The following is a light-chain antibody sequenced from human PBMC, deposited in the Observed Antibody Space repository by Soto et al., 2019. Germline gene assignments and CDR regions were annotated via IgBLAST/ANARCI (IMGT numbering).Light chain of an antibody. CDR1: SSNIGGYNV. CDR2: EGT. CDR3: CSYVGATTYV. J-gene: IGLJ1*01. Sequence: SVLAQPASVSGSPEQSITISCTGTSSNIGGYNVVSWYQQHPGKAPKVLIYEGTKRPSGVSNRFSGSQSGTTASLTISGLQAEDEADYYCCSYVGATTYVFGSGTKVT. V-gene: IGLV2-23*01.